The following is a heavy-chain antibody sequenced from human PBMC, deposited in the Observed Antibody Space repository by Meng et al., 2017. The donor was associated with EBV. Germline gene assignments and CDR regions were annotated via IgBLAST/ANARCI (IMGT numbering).Heavy chain of an antibody. Sequence: GLREESGGGGSHPGRSLSLSCAVSGLSFSSSGMHWVRQAPGKGLERVAVISYDGSNKYYADSVKGRFTISRDNSKNTLYLQMNSLRAEDTAVYYCAKGWRYGVADNYFDYWGQGTLVTVSS. CDR2: ISYDGSNK. CDR1: GLSFSSSG. V-gene: IGHV3-30*18. CDR3: AKGWRYGVADNYFDY. J-gene: IGHJ4*02. D-gene: IGHD6-19*01.